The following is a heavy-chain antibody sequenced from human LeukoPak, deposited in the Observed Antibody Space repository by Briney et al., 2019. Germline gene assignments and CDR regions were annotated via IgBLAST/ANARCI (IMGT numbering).Heavy chain of an antibody. D-gene: IGHD5-12*01. V-gene: IGHV3-23*01. CDR2: MSGSGGDT. J-gene: IGHJ4*02. CDR1: GFTFDDYG. CDR3: ANIPSGYGGYERGYYFDY. Sequence: PGGSLRLSCAASGFTFDDYGMSWVRQAPGKGLEWVSTMSGSGGDTYYADSVQGRFTISRDNSKNTLYLQMNSLRAEDTALYYCANIPSGYGGYERGYYFDYWGQGTLVTVSS.